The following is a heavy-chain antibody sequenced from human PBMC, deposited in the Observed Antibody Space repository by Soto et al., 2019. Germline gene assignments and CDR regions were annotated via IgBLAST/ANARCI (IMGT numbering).Heavy chain of an antibody. CDR2: ISGSGGST. CDR1: GFTFSSYA. D-gene: IGHD6-19*01. V-gene: IGHV3-23*01. CDR3: AKVSRQWLETGDY. Sequence: EVQLLESGGGLVQPGGSLRLSCAASGFTFSSYAMSWVRQAPGKGLEWVSAISGSGGSTYYADSVKGRFTISRDNSKNTLYLQMNSLRAEDTDVYYCAKVSRQWLETGDYWGQGTLVTVSS. J-gene: IGHJ4*02.